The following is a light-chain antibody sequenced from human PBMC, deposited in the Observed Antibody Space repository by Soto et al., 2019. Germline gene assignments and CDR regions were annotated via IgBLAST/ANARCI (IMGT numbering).Light chain of an antibody. CDR1: SRDVGSYNL. V-gene: IGLV2-23*01. CDR2: EGS. J-gene: IGLJ1*01. CDR3: CSYAGSSTYV. Sequence: QSALTQPASVSGSPGQSIAISCTGTSRDVGSYNLVSWYQQHPGKAPKVMIYEGSKRPSGVSNRFSGSKSGNTASLTISGLQAEDEADYYCCSYAGSSTYVFGTGTKLTVL.